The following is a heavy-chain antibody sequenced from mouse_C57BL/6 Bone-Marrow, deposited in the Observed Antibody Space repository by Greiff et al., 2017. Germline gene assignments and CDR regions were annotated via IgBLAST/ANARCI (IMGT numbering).Heavy chain of an antibody. CDR2: IYPGDGDT. D-gene: IGHD1-1*01. CDR1: GYAFSSSW. J-gene: IGHJ2*01. CDR3: ASTTGY. V-gene: IGHV1-82*01. Sequence: QVLLKESGPELVKPGASVKISCKASGYAFSSSWMNWVKQRPGQGLEWIGRIYPGDGDTNYNGKFKGQATLTADKSSSTAYMQLNSLTSEDSAVYCCASTTGYWGQGTTLTVSS.